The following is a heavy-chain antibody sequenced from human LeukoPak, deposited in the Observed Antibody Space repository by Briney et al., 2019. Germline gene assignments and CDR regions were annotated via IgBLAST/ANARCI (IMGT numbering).Heavy chain of an antibody. J-gene: IGHJ5*02. CDR3: ARDNSVGDYAWWFDP. D-gene: IGHD1-26*01. V-gene: IGHV1-18*01. Sequence: GASVKVSCKASGYTFTSYGISWVRQAPGQGLEWMGWISAYNGNTNYAQKLQGRVTMTTDTSTSTAYMELRSLRSDDTAVYYCARDNSVGDYAWWFDPWGQGTLVTVSS. CDR2: ISAYNGNT. CDR1: GYTFTSYG.